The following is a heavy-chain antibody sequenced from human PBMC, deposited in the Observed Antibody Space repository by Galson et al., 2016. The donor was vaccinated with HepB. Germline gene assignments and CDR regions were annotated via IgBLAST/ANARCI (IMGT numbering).Heavy chain of an antibody. CDR1: GDSIRSYY. D-gene: IGHD3-10*01. Sequence: SETLSLTCTVPGDSIRSYYWSWIRQPPGKGLEWIRYFYYTGSAKYNPSLKSRVTMSVDTSRNQFSLQLSSVTAADTAVYYCATLGSGAYYRRDGFDIWGQGTTVTVS. V-gene: IGHV4-59*01. CDR3: ATLGSGAYYRRDGFDI. CDR2: FYYTGSA. J-gene: IGHJ3*02.